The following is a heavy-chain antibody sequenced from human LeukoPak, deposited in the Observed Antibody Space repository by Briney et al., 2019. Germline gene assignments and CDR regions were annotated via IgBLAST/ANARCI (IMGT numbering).Heavy chain of an antibody. D-gene: IGHD2-2*01. V-gene: IGHV3-7*03. CDR3: GRDCSSSSCSMDV. Sequence: GGSLRLSCAASRFTFSSYWMSWVCQAAGEGLEWVANINQDGSEKYYVDSVKGRFTISRDNAKNSLYLQMNSLRAEDTAVYYCGRDCSSSSCSMDVWGKGTTVTVSS. CDR1: RFTFSSYW. CDR2: INQDGSEK. J-gene: IGHJ6*04.